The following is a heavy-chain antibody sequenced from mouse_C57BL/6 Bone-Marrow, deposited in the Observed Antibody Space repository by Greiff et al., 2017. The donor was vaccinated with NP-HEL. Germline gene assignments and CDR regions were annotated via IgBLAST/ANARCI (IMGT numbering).Heavy chain of an antibody. Sequence: QVQLQQPGAELVKPGASVKVSCKASGYTFTSYWMHWVKQRPGQGLEWIGRIHPSDSDTNSNQKFKGKATLTVDKSSSTAYMQLSRLTSEDSAVYYCAICTTVVEPFFDYWGQGTTLTVSS. CDR1: GYTFTSYW. CDR2: IHPSDSDT. D-gene: IGHD1-1*01. J-gene: IGHJ2*01. CDR3: AICTTVVEPFFDY. V-gene: IGHV1-74*01.